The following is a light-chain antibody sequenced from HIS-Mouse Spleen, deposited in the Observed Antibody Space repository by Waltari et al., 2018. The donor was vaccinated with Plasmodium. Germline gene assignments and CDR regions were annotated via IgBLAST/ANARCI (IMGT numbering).Light chain of an antibody. CDR1: SSDVGSYNL. V-gene: IGLV2-23*03. CDR3: CSYAGSSTFVV. CDR2: EGS. Sequence: QSALTQPASVSGSPGQSITISCTGTSSDVGSYNLVSWYQQHPGKAPERMIYEGSKRPAGVCNRFSGSKSGNTASLTISGLQAEDEADYYCCSYAGSSTFVVFGGGTKLTVL. J-gene: IGLJ2*01.